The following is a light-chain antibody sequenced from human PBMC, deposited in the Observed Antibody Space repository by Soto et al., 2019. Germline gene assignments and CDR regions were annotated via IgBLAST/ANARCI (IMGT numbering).Light chain of an antibody. Sequence: EIVLAQSPRTLSLSPGERATLSCRATQSADNNALAWYQLKVGQAPRLLIYGASNRATGIPDRFSGSGSGTDFTLTISRLEPEDFAVYYCQQFDSSPVSWTFGQGTKVEIK. CDR2: GAS. V-gene: IGKV3-20*01. CDR3: QQFDSSPVSWT. CDR1: QSADNNA. J-gene: IGKJ1*01.